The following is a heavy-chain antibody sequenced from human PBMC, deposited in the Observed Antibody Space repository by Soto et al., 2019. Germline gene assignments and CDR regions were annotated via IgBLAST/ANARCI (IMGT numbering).Heavy chain of an antibody. CDR1: GFTFSSYA. CDR3: ARVLRLSSGWPFDAFDI. Sequence: GSLRLSCAASGFTFSSYAMHWVRQAPGKGLEYVSAISSNGGSTYYANSVKGRFTISRDNSKNTLYLQMGSLRAEDMAVYYCARVLRLSSGWPFDAFDIWGQGTMVTVS. CDR2: ISSNGGST. J-gene: IGHJ3*02. V-gene: IGHV3-64*01. D-gene: IGHD6-19*01.